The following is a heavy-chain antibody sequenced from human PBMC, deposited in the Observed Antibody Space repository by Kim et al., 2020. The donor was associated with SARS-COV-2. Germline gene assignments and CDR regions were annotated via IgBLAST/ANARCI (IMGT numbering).Heavy chain of an antibody. CDR2: ISSSSSTI. D-gene: IGHD3-10*01. V-gene: IGHV3-48*04. J-gene: IGHJ3*02. CDR3: AREGNYYGSGNAFDI. CDR1: GFTFSSYS. Sequence: GWSLRLSCAASGFTFSSYSMNWVRQAPGKGLEWVSYISSSSSTIYYADSVKGRFTISRDNSKNSLYLQMNSLRAEDTAVYYCAREGNYYGSGNAFDIWGQGTMVTVSS.